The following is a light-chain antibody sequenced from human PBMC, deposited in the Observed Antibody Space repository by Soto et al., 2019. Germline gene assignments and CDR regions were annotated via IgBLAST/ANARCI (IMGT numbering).Light chain of an antibody. CDR1: SSDVGGYNF. CDR2: EVS. CDR3: TSYSTSNPYV. Sequence: QSALTQPASVSGSPGQSITIFCTGSSSDVGGYNFVSWYQQHPGKAPKLMIYEVSKRPSGVSNRFSGSKSGNTASLTISGLQAEDEADYYCTSYSTSNPYVFGAGTKVTVL. V-gene: IGLV2-14*01. J-gene: IGLJ1*01.